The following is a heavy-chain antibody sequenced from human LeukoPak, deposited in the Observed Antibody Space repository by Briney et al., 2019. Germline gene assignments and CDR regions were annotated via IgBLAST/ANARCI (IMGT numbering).Heavy chain of an antibody. J-gene: IGHJ6*03. CDR1: GFTFSSYE. Sequence: GGSLRLSCAASGFTFSSYEMNWVRQGPGMGLEWVSYISSSGGTIYYADSVKGRFTISRDNAKNSLYLQMNSLRADDAAVYYCARSTTPTYFYYYYMDVWGKGTTVTISS. CDR2: ISSSGGTI. CDR3: ARSTTPTYFYYYYMDV. V-gene: IGHV3-48*03. D-gene: IGHD4-17*01.